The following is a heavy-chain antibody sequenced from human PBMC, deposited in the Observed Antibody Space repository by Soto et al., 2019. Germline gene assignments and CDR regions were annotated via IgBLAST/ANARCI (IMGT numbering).Heavy chain of an antibody. CDR3: AKGGWLDD. CDR2: LRGSNGET. D-gene: IGHD6-19*01. CDR1: GFTFSTFS. J-gene: IGHJ4*02. Sequence: EVQLLESGGGLVQPGGSLRLSCVASGFTFSTFSMSWVRQAPGQGLEWVSTLRGSNGETHYADSVKGRFTISRDNSRDTLSLHMDSLRADDTAVYYCAKGGWLDDWGQGILVTVSS. V-gene: IGHV3-23*01.